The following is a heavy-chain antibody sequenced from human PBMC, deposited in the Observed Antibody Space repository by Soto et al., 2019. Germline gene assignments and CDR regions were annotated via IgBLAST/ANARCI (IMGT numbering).Heavy chain of an antibody. Sequence: GDSLKISCKGSGYSFTSYWIGWVRQMPGKGLEWMGIIYPGDSDTRYSPSFQGQVTISADKSISTAYLQWSSLKASDTAMYYCARRTTLVKDAFDIWGQGTMVTVSS. CDR2: IYPGDSDT. V-gene: IGHV5-51*01. D-gene: IGHD3-9*01. CDR1: GYSFTSYW. J-gene: IGHJ3*02. CDR3: ARRTTLVKDAFDI.